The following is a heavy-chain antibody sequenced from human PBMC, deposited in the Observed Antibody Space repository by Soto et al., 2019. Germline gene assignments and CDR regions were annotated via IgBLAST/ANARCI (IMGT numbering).Heavy chain of an antibody. Sequence: SETLSLTCTVSGGSISSGGYYWSWIRQHPGKGLEWIGYIYYSGSTYYNPSLKSRVTISVDTSKNQFSLKLSSVTAADTAVYYCASLAGYSGYDLDNWFDPWGQGTLVTVSS. CDR1: GGSISSGGYY. D-gene: IGHD5-12*01. CDR3: ASLAGYSGYDLDNWFDP. J-gene: IGHJ5*02. CDR2: IYYSGST. V-gene: IGHV4-31*03.